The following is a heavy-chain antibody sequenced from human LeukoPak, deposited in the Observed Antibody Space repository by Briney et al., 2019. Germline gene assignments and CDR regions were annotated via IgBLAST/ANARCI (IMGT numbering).Heavy chain of an antibody. Sequence: SETLSLTCTVSGGSISSYYWSWIRQPPGKGLEWIGYMYYSGSTNYNPSLKSRVTISVDTSKNQFSLKLSSVTAADTAVYYCARHGPLGYCSAGSCYHLYYMDVWGKGTTVTVSS. V-gene: IGHV4-59*08. CDR1: GGSISSYY. CDR3: ARHGPLGYCSAGSCYHLYYMDV. D-gene: IGHD2-15*01. J-gene: IGHJ6*03. CDR2: MYYSGST.